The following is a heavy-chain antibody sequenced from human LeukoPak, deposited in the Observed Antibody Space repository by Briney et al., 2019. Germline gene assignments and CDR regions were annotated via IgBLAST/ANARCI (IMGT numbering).Heavy chain of an antibody. CDR2: INPNSGGT. D-gene: IGHD6-13*01. V-gene: IGHV1-2*02. CDR3: ARGIFGQQLYYFDY. CDR1: GGTFSSYA. J-gene: IGHJ4*02. Sequence: ASVKVSCKASGGTFSSYAISWVRQAPGQGLEWMGWINPNSGGTNYAQKFQGRVTMTRDTSISTAYMELSRLRSDDTAVYYCARGIFGQQLYYFDYWGQGTLVTVSS.